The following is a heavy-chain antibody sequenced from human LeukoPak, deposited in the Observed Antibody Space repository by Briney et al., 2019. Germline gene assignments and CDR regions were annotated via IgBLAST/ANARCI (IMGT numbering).Heavy chain of an antibody. V-gene: IGHV3-11*04. D-gene: IGHD6-13*01. CDR1: GFTFSDYY. Sequence: GGPLRLSCAASGFTFSDYYMTWLRQAPGKGLERVSYITNSGSILYYADSVKGRFTISRDNAKNSLLLQMNSLRAEDTAVYYCARDGSRSWSLNTWFDPWGQGTQVTVSS. J-gene: IGHJ5*02. CDR2: ITNSGSIL. CDR3: ARDGSRSWSLNTWFDP.